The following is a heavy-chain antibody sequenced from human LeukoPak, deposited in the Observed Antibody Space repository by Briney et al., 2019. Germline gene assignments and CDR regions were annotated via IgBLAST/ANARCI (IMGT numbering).Heavy chain of an antibody. CDR2: IYPGDSDT. CDR1: GYSFTSYW. J-gene: IGHJ3*02. Sequence: GEPLKISSKGSGYSFTSYWIGWVRQMPGKGLEWMGIIYPGDSDTRYSPSFQGQVTISADKSISTAYLQWSSLKASDAAMYYCASPGNYYFDSSGYWDDAFDIWGQGTMVTVSS. D-gene: IGHD3-22*01. V-gene: IGHV5-51*01. CDR3: ASPGNYYFDSSGYWDDAFDI.